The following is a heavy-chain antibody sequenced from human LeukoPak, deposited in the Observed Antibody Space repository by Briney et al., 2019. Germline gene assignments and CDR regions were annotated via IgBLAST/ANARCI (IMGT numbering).Heavy chain of an antibody. CDR1: GDSLNGSH. CDR2: INQSGGT. V-gene: IGHV4-34*01. CDR3: ARVSDIMISFGGAISYFDY. D-gene: IGHD3-16*02. J-gene: IGHJ4*02. Sequence: KPSETLSLTCTLNGDSLNGSHWSWIRQPPGKGLEWIEEINQSGGTHYNPALWSRLTISIDTSKNKFSLQLTSVTAADTGVYFCARVSDIMISFGGAISYFDYWGQGALVTISS.